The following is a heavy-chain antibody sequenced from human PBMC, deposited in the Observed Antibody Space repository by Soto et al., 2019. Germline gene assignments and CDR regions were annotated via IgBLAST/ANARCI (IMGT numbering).Heavy chain of an antibody. J-gene: IGHJ3*02. Sequence: PGESLKISCKGSGYSFTSYWIGWVRQMPGKGLEWMGIIYPGDSDTRYSPSFQGQVTISADKSISTAYLQWSSLKASDTAMYYCARQVYYYDSSGYYPSAFDIWGQGTMVTVSS. V-gene: IGHV5-51*01. D-gene: IGHD3-22*01. CDR2: IYPGDSDT. CDR3: ARQVYYYDSSGYYPSAFDI. CDR1: GYSFTSYW.